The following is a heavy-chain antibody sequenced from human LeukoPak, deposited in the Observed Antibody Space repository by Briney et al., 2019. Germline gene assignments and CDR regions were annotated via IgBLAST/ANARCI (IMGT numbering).Heavy chain of an antibody. CDR2: INPDSGGT. V-gene: IGHV1-2*02. D-gene: IGHD6-19*01. CDR3: ARDFSSGWSNFDY. Sequence: ASVKVSCKASGYTCTGYYMHWVRQAPGQGLEWMGWINPDSGGTNYAQKLQGRVTMTTDTSTSTAYMELRSLRSDDTAVYYCARDFSSGWSNFDYWGQGTLVTVSS. J-gene: IGHJ4*02. CDR1: GYTCTGYY.